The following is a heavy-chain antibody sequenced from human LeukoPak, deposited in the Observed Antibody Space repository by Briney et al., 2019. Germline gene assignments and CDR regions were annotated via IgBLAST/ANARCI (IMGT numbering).Heavy chain of an antibody. Sequence: GGSLRLSCAASGFTFSNAWMTWVRQAPGKGLEWVGFIRSKTYGETTEYVYGGTTEFAASVKGRFTISRDDSKSITYLQMNSLSTEDTAIYYCARDWPPKNMRQGFYSRISAYPGDYWGQGTLVTVSS. CDR2: IRSKTYGETTEYVYGGTT. CDR3: ARDWPPKNMRQGFYSRISAYPGDY. J-gene: IGHJ4*02. CDR1: GFTFSNAW. D-gene: IGHD2-2*01. V-gene: IGHV3-71*01.